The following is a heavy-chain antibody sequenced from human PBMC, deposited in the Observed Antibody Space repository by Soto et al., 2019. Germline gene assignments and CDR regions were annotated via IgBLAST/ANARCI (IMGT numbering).Heavy chain of an antibody. J-gene: IGHJ4*02. CDR2: IYNGGAT. CDR1: GGSISSFAYY. V-gene: IGHV4-30-4*01. CDR3: ASGPSGDKVDY. D-gene: IGHD7-27*01. Sequence: QVQLQESGPGLVKPSQTLSLTCTVSGGSISSFAYYWSWLRQAPDRGLEWIGHIYNGGATYSNPSLKSRATLSVDTCRTRCSLNLNSVSAADAAVYFCASGPSGDKVDYWGQGILVTVSS.